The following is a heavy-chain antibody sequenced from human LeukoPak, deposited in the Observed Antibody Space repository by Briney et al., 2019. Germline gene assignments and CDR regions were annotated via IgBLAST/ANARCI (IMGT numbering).Heavy chain of an antibody. CDR1: GFTFSSYA. D-gene: IGHD3-10*01. CDR2: ISYDGSNK. Sequence: GGSLRLSCAASGFTFSSYAMHWVRQAPGKGLEWVAVISYDGSNKYYADSVKGRFTISRDNSKNTLYLRMNSLRAEDTAVYYCARQKGSFGFDYWGQGTLVTVSS. J-gene: IGHJ4*02. V-gene: IGHV3-30*04. CDR3: ARQKGSFGFDY.